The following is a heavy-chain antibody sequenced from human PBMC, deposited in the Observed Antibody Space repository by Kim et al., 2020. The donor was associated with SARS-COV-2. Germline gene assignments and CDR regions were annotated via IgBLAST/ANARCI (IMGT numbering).Heavy chain of an antibody. V-gene: IGHV6-1*01. J-gene: IGHJ3*02. CDR3: ARDTPGQKGFDI. Sequence: YAISVGSRITIHPETSKNQFSLQLNSGTPEDTAVYYCARDTPGQKGFDIWGQGTMVTVSS.